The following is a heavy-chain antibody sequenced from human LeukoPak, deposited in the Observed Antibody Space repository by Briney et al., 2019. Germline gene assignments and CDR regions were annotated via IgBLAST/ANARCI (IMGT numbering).Heavy chain of an antibody. Sequence: SETLSLTCTVSGGSIRSYYWSWIRQPPGKGLEWIGYIYYSGSTNYNPSLKSRVTISVDTSKNQFSLKLSSVTAADTAVYYCARARGYSYGYWFDPWGQGTLVTVSS. CDR2: IYYSGST. J-gene: IGHJ5*02. V-gene: IGHV4-59*01. CDR3: ARARGYSYGYWFDP. CDR1: GGSIRSYY. D-gene: IGHD5-18*01.